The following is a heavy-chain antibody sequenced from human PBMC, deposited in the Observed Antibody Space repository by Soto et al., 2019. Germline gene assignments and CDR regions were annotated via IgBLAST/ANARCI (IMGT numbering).Heavy chain of an antibody. D-gene: IGHD2-15*01. Sequence: ASVKVSCKASGYTFTSYAMHWVRQAPGQRLEWMGWINAGNGNTKYSQKFQGRVTITRDTSASTAYMELSSLRSEDTAVYYCARERRYCSGGSCWSASALGYWGQGTLVTVSS. J-gene: IGHJ4*02. CDR1: GYTFTSYA. V-gene: IGHV1-3*01. CDR2: INAGNGNT. CDR3: ARERRYCSGGSCWSASALGY.